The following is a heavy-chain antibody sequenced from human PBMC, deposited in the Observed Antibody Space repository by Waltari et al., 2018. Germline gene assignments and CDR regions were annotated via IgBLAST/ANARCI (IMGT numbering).Heavy chain of an antibody. Sequence: QLQLQESGPRLVRPSETLSLICRVSGVSITSNRNYWAWTRQSPGQGLEWSGTVSYSGTTYISPSLKSRVSVSRDTSKNQVSLILGSVTAADMAVYYCATYIGASVGTAAFDVWGQGTMVTVSS. CDR2: VSYSGTT. D-gene: IGHD5-12*01. V-gene: IGHV4-39*01. CDR3: ATYIGASVGTAAFDV. CDR1: GVSITSNRNY. J-gene: IGHJ3*01.